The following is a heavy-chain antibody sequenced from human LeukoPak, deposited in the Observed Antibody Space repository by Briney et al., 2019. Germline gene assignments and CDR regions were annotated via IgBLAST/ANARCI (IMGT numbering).Heavy chain of an antibody. CDR3: ARSDVLLWFGELYNWFDP. D-gene: IGHD3-10*01. CDR2: IYYSGST. V-gene: IGHV4-39*07. Sequence: SETLSLTCTVSGGSISSSSNYWGWIRQPPGKGLEWIGSIYYSGSTYYNPSLKSRVTISVDTSKNQFSLKLSSVTAADTAVYYCARSDVLLWFGELYNWFDPWGQGTLVTVSS. J-gene: IGHJ5*02. CDR1: GGSISSSSNY.